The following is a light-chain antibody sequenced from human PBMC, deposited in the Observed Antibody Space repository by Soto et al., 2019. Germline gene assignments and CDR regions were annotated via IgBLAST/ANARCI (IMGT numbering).Light chain of an antibody. V-gene: IGKV2-29*03. J-gene: IGKJ1*01. CDR3: QEYSSYWT. CDR1: QSLLHSDGKTY. CDR2: DAS. Sequence: DIVMAQTPLSLSDTPGQPASISCKSSQSLLHSDGKTYLYWYLQKPGQPPQLLIYDASSLESGVPSRFSGSGSGTEFTLIISSLQSDDFATYYCQEYSSYWTFGQGTKVDIK.